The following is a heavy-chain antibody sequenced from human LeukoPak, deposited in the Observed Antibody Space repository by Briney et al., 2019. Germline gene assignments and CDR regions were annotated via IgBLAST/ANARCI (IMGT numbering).Heavy chain of an antibody. V-gene: IGHV3-11*03. CDR2: ISPRGTFT. CDR1: GFTFSDYY. Sequence: GGSLRLSCATSGFTFSDYYLTWMRQAPGKGLEWVSFISPRGTFTNYADSVKGRFTISRDNTKNSLSLQMNSLKAEDTAVYYCARRGTNYITGDDCNPNWIDPWGQGTLVVVSS. J-gene: IGHJ5*02. CDR3: ARRGTNYITGDDCNPNWIDP. D-gene: IGHD2-21*02.